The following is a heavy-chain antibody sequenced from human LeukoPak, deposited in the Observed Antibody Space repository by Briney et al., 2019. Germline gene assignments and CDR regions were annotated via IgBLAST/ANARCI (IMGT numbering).Heavy chain of an antibody. D-gene: IGHD2-2*01. CDR2: ISSSSSYI. J-gene: IGHJ4*02. Sequence: GGSLRLSFAASGFTFSSYSMNWVRQAPGKGLEWVSSISSSSSYIYYADSVKGRFTISRDNAKNSLYLQMNSLRAEDTAVYYCARDWSAQDIVVVPAAEGYWGQGTLVTVSS. CDR3: ARDWSAQDIVVVPAAEGY. V-gene: IGHV3-21*01. CDR1: GFTFSSYS.